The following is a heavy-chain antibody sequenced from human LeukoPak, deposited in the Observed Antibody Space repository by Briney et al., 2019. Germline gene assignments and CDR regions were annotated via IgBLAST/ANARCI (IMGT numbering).Heavy chain of an antibody. CDR2: IYYSGST. V-gene: IGHV4-59*01. D-gene: IGHD6-19*01. CDR3: ARDDGVYSSGPYFQH. J-gene: IGHJ1*01. CDR1: GGSISSYY. Sequence: SETLSLTCTVSGGSISSYYWSWIRQPPGKGLEWIGYIYYSGSTNYNPSPKSRVTISVDTSKNQFSLKLSSVTAADTAVYYCARDDGVYSSGPYFQHWGQGTLVTVSS.